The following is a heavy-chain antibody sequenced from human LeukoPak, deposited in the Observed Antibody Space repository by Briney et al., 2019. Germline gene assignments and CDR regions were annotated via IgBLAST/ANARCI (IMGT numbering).Heavy chain of an antibody. J-gene: IGHJ4*02. CDR3: ASGDTDFDY. CDR2: IYSGGST. D-gene: IGHD5-18*01. Sequence: GRSLRLSCAASGFTFSSYAMHWVRQAPGKGLEWVSVIYSGGSTYYADSVKGRFTISRDNSKNTLYLQMNSLRAEDTAVYYCASGDTDFDYWGQGTLVTVSS. CDR1: GFTFSSYA. V-gene: IGHV3-53*01.